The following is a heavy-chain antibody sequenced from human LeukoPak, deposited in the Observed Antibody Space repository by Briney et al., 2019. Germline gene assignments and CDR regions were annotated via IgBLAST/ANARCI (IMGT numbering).Heavy chain of an antibody. Sequence: GASVKVSCRASGYTFTSYYMHWVRQAPGQGLEWMGIINPSVGGTTYEQKFQGRVTMTRDMSTSTVYMELRSLRSEDTAVYYCARDRFSGSGWRGKDFLFDYWGQGTLVTVSS. CDR1: GYTFTSYY. CDR2: INPSVGGT. V-gene: IGHV1-46*01. CDR3: ARDRFSGSGWRGKDFLFDY. D-gene: IGHD6-19*01. J-gene: IGHJ4*02.